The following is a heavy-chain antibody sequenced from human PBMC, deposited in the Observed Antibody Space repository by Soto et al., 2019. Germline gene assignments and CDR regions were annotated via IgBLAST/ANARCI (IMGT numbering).Heavy chain of an antibody. V-gene: IGHV5-51*01. CDR3: ARREGKCLECMDV. D-gene: IGHD1-26*01. Sequence: PGESLKISFKGSGYSFTSYLIGWVRQMPGKGLEWMGIIYPGDSDTRYSPSFQGQVAISADKSISTAYLQWSSLKASDTAMYYCARREGKCLECMDVWGQGTTVTVSS. J-gene: IGHJ6*02. CDR2: IYPGDSDT. CDR1: GYSFTSYL.